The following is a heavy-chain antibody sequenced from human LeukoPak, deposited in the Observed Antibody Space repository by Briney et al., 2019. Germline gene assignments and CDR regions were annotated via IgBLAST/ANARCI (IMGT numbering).Heavy chain of an antibody. Sequence: ASVKVSCKASGGTFSSYAISWVRQAPGQGLEWMGGIIPIFGTANYAQKFQGRVTITADESTSTAYMELSSLRSEDTAVYYCARDSGTPYDYDAFDIWGQGTMVTVSS. CDR1: GGTFSSYA. CDR3: ARDSGTPYDYDAFDI. D-gene: IGHD5-12*01. V-gene: IGHV1-69*13. J-gene: IGHJ3*02. CDR2: IIPIFGTA.